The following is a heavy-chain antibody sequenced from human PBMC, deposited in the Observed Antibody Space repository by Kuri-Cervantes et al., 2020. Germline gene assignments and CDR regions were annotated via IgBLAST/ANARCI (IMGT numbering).Heavy chain of an antibody. J-gene: IGHJ4*02. CDR3: ARGTFSDYIWTGYYFDY. D-gene: IGHD3-16*01. Sequence: ASVKVSCKASGYTFTGYYMHWVRQAPGQGLEWMGWINPNSGGTNYAQKFQGWVTMTRDTSISTAYMELSRLRSDDTAVYYCARGTFSDYIWTGYYFDYWGQGTLVTVSS. CDR2: INPNSGGT. CDR1: GYTFTGYY. V-gene: IGHV1-2*04.